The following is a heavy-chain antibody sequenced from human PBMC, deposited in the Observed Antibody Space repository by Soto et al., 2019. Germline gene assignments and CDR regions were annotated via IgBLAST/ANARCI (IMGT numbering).Heavy chain of an antibody. CDR2: IVVGSGNT. V-gene: IGHV1-58*01. CDR1: GFTFTSSA. D-gene: IGHD3-3*01. Sequence: ASVKVSCKASGFTFTSSAVQWVRQARGQRLEWIGWIVVGSGNTNYAQKFQERVTITRDMSTSTAYMELSSLRSEDTAVCYCAADPRFYDFWSGSLGYWGQGTLVTVSS. J-gene: IGHJ4*02. CDR3: AADPRFYDFWSGSLGY.